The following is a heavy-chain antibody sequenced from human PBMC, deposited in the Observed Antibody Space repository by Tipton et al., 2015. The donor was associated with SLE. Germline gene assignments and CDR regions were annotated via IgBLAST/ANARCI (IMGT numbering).Heavy chain of an antibody. Sequence: TLSLTCAVSGGSISSYYWSWIRQPPGKGLEWIGYIYYSGSTNYNPSLKSRVTISVDTSKNQFSLKQSSVTAADTAVHYCARGPGSSSTEPDRASFFYYGMDVWGQGTTVTVPS. CDR3: ARGPGSSSTEPDRASFFYYGMDV. CDR2: IYYSGST. V-gene: IGHV4-59*08. D-gene: IGHD6-6*01. J-gene: IGHJ6*02. CDR1: GGSISSYY.